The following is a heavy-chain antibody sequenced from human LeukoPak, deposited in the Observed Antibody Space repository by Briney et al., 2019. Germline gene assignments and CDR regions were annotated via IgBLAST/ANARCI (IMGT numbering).Heavy chain of an antibody. CDR1: GGTFSSYA. Sequence: ASVKVSCKASGGTFSSYAISWVRQATGQGLEWMGWMNPNSGNTGYAQKFQGRVTMTRNTSISTAYMELSSLRSEDTAVYYCARSPSRRRQQWLVRYYYYGMDVWGQGTTVTVSS. CDR2: MNPNSGNT. V-gene: IGHV1-8*02. D-gene: IGHD6-19*01. CDR3: ARSPSRRRQQWLVRYYYYGMDV. J-gene: IGHJ6*02.